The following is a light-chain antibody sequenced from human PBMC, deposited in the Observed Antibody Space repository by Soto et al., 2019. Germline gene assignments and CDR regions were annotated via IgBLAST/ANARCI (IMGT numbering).Light chain of an antibody. CDR2: ASS. V-gene: IGLV2-14*01. CDR3: SSYTSGTTLYV. CDR1: SSDVGGYNY. Sequence: QSVLTQPASVSGSPGQSITISCTGTSSDVGGYNYVSWYQHHPGKAPRLMIYASSNRPSGVSHRFSGSRSGNTASLTISGLQAEDAADYYCSSYTSGTTLYVFGTGTKLTVL. J-gene: IGLJ1*01.